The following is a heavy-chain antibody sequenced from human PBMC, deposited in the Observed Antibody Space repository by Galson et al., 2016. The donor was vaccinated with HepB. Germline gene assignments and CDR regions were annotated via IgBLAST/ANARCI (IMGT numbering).Heavy chain of an antibody. CDR3: VKDSSYVVAHGPSGH. CDR1: GFSFDDFA. J-gene: IGHJ4*02. V-gene: IGHV3-9*01. D-gene: IGHD2-15*01. Sequence: SLRLSCAASGFSFDDFAMHWVRQAPGKGLEWVSGISWNNVIIGYAGSVKGRFTISRDNAKNSLYLQMNTLRPEDTAFYYCVKDSSYVVAHGPSGHWGQGTLVTVSS. CDR2: ISWNNVII.